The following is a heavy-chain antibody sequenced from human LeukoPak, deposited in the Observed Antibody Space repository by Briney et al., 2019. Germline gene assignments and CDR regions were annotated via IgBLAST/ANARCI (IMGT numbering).Heavy chain of an antibody. V-gene: IGHV1-69*13. CDR3: ARVVPAFLYGYSNYYFDY. CDR2: IIPIFGTA. J-gene: IGHJ4*02. Sequence: ASVKVSCKASGGTFSSYAISWVRQAPGQGLEWMGGIIPIFGTANYAQKFQGRVTITADESTSTAYMELSSLRSEDTAVYYCARVVPAFLYGYSNYYFDYWGQGTLVTVSS. D-gene: IGHD4-11*01. CDR1: GGTFSSYA.